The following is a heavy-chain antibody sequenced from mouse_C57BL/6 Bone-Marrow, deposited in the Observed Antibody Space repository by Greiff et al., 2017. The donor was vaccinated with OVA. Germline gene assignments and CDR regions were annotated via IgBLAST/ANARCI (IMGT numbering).Heavy chain of an antibody. D-gene: IGHD1-1*01. CDR2: IDPSDSYT. J-gene: IGHJ2*01. CDR1: GYTFTSYG. CDR3: ARGGFFYYCFDY. V-gene: IGHV1-69*01. Sequence: QVQLQQSGAELARPGASVKLSCKASGYTFTSYGISWVKQRTGQGLEWIGEIDPSDSYTNYNQKFKGKSTLTVDNSSSTAYMQLSSLTSEDSAVYYCARGGFFYYCFDYWGQGTTLTVSS.